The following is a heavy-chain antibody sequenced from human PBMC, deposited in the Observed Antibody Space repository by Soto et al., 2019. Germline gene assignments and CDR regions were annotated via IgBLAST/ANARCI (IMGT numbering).Heavy chain of an antibody. V-gene: IGHV3-15*01. CDR3: TTDLYCGGDCSSFDY. J-gene: IGHJ4*02. CDR1: GFTFSNAW. D-gene: IGHD2-21*01. CDR2: IKSKTDGGTT. Sequence: PGGSLRLSCAASGFTFSNAWMSWVRQAPGKGLEWVGRIKSKTDGGTTDYAAPVKGRFTISRDDSKNTLYLQMNSLKTEDTAVYYCTTDLYCGGDCSSFDYWGQGTLVTVSS.